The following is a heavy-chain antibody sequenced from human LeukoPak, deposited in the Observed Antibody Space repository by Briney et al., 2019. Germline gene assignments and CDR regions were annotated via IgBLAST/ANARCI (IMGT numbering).Heavy chain of an antibody. J-gene: IGHJ6*02. CDR2: IWYDESNK. V-gene: IGHV3-33*01. Sequence: GGSLRLSCAASGFTFSSYGMHWVRQAPGKGLEWVAVIWYDESNKYYADSVKGRFTISRDNSKNTLYLQMNSLRAEDTAVYYCARVTGSGYQLPTYYYGMDVWGQGTTVTVSS. CDR3: ARVTGSGYQLPTYYYGMDV. D-gene: IGHD2-2*01. CDR1: GFTFSSYG.